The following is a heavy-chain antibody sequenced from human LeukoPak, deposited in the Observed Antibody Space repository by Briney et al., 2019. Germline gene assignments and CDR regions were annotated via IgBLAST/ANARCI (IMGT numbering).Heavy chain of an antibody. Sequence: SETLSLTCTVSGGSISSSSYSWGWIRQPPGKGLEWIGSIYYSGSTYYNPSLKSRVTISVDTSKNQFSLKLSSVTAADTAVYYCARSPSWIQLDYWGQGTLVTVSS. CDR2: IYYSGST. J-gene: IGHJ4*02. CDR1: GGSISSSSYS. V-gene: IGHV4-39*01. CDR3: ARSPSWIQLDY. D-gene: IGHD5-18*01.